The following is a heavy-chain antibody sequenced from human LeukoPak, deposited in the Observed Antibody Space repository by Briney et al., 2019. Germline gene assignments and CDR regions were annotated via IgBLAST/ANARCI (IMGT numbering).Heavy chain of an antibody. V-gene: IGHV3-48*03. CDR1: GFTFSSYE. J-gene: IGHJ3*02. CDR3: ARGDTVTTFINAFDI. Sequence: GGSLRLSCAASGFTFSSYEMNWVRQAPRKGLEWVSYISSSGSTIYYADSVKGRFTISRDNAKNSLYLQMNSLRAEDTAVYYCARGDTVTTFINAFDIWGQGTMVTVSS. D-gene: IGHD4-17*01. CDR2: ISSSGSTI.